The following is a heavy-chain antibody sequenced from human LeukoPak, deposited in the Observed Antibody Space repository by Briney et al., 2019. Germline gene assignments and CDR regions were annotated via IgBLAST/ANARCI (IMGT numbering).Heavy chain of an antibody. V-gene: IGHV3-23*01. CDR1: GFTFASYA. CDR2: ISVSGDST. J-gene: IGHJ3*02. Sequence: PGGSLRLSCAASGFTFASYAMTWVRQAPGKGLEWVSAISVSGDSTYYADSVKGRFTISRDSSENTLYLQMNSLRAEDTAVYYCARDLLSSWYPDAFDIWGQGTMVTVSS. CDR3: ARDLLSSWYPDAFDI. D-gene: IGHD6-13*01.